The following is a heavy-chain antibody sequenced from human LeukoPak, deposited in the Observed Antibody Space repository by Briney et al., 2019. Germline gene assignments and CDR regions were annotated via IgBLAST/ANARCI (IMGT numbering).Heavy chain of an antibody. D-gene: IGHD6-19*01. CDR2: INVNGGDA. CDR3: ARDGSGWYSDY. Sequence: GGSLILSCAASGFTFDGHGMSWVRQAPGKGLEWVSGINVNGGDAGYADSVKGRFTISRDNAKNSLYLQMNSLRADDTALYYCARDGSGWYSDYWGQGTLVTVSS. CDR1: GFTFDGHG. V-gene: IGHV3-20*04. J-gene: IGHJ4*02.